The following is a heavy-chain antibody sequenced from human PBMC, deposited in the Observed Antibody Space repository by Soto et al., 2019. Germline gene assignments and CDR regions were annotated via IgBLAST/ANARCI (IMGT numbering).Heavy chain of an antibody. CDR3: ARRSRITIFGVVISLGWAFDI. Sequence: PSGTPSLTCTFSGGSLSSSCYFLGWVRPPPGEGVGCIGSIYYSGSTYYNPSLKSRVTISVDTSKNQFSLKLSSVTAADTAVYYCARRSRITIFGVVISLGWAFDIWGQGTMVTVSS. V-gene: IGHV4-39*01. J-gene: IGHJ3*02. D-gene: IGHD3-3*01. CDR2: IYYSGST. CDR1: GGSLSSSCYF.